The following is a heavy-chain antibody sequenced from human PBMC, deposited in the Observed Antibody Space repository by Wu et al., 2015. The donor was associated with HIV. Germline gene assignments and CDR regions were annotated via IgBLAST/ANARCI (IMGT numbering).Heavy chain of an antibody. CDR1: GGTFSSYT. J-gene: IGHJ4*02. CDR2: IIPISGTT. V-gene: IGHV1-69*08. D-gene: IGHD2-21*01. CDR3: ARELLWGEDF. Sequence: QVQLAQSGAEVKKPGSSVRVSCKASGGTFSSYTFHWVRQAPGQGLEWMGSIIPISGTTDYAQKFQGRIAVTADKSTRTTYMELSSLRSEDTAVYFCARELLWGEDFWGQGTLVTVSS.